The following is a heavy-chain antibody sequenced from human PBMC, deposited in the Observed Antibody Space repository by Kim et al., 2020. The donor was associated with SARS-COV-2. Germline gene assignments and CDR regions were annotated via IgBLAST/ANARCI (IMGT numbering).Heavy chain of an antibody. J-gene: IGHJ6*02. V-gene: IGHV4-34*01. CDR2: INHSGST. CDR3: ARIRRQLWLLYYGMDV. Sequence: SETLSLTCAVYGGSFSGYYWSWIRQPPGKGLEWIGEINHSGSTNYNPSLKSRVTISVDTSKNQFSLKLSSVTAADTAVYYCARIRRQLWLLYYGMDVWGQGTTVTVSS. D-gene: IGHD5-18*01. CDR1: GGSFSGYY.